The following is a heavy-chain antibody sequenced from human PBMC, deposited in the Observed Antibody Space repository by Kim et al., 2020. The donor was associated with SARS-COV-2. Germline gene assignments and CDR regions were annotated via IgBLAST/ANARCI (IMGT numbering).Heavy chain of an antibody. CDR1: GGTFSSYA. Sequence: SVKVSCKASGGTFSSYAISWVRQAPGQGLEWMGGIIPIFGTANYAQKFQGRVTITADESTSTAYMELSSLRSEDTAVYYCARRRKPPTEGIAAAGVQKTPPGGYYDYMDVWGKGTTVTVSS. CDR2: IIPIFGTA. J-gene: IGHJ6*03. CDR3: ARRRKPPTEGIAAAGVQKTPPGGYYDYMDV. D-gene: IGHD6-13*01. V-gene: IGHV1-69*13.